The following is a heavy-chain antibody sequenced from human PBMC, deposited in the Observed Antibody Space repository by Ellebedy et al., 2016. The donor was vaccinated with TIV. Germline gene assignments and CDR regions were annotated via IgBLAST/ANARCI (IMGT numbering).Heavy chain of an antibody. V-gene: IGHV4-34*01. CDR2: INHSGST. J-gene: IGHJ3*02. Sequence: SETLSLTCAVYGGSFSGYYWSWIRQPPGKGLEWIGEINHSGSTNYIKSRVTISVDTSKNQFSLKLTSVTAADTAVYYCARGLPKPMSAFDIWGQGTMVTVS. CDR3: ARGLPKPMSAFDI. CDR1: GGSFSGYY.